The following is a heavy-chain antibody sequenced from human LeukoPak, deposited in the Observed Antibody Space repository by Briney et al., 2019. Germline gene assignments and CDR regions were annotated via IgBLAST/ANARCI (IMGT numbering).Heavy chain of an antibody. CDR1: GGSMIGSQ. V-gene: IGHV4-4*07. D-gene: IGHD3-10*01. CDR2: MHSSGNTHLNT. CDR3: ARGGHGDFDF. Sequence: KPSETLSLTCTVSGGSMIGSQWSWIRQPAGKDLEWIGRMHSSGNTHLNTDYNPSLKSRVTMSVDTSMNKFTLRLISMTAEDTAAYYCARGGHGDFDFWGQGILVTVSS. J-gene: IGHJ4*02.